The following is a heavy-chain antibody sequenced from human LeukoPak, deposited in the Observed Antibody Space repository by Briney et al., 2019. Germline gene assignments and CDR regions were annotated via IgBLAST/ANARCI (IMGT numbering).Heavy chain of an antibody. J-gene: IGHJ5*02. CDR2: IYPKSGGT. Sequence: GASVKVSFKASGYTFADDYIHWVRQAPGQGLEWMGWIYPKSGGTNSAQKFQGRVTMTRDTSISTAYMELSRLKFDDTAVYYCARVSTSGYRDWLDPWGQGTLVTVSS. V-gene: IGHV1-2*02. D-gene: IGHD3-9*01. CDR3: ARVSTSGYRDWLDP. CDR1: GYTFADDY.